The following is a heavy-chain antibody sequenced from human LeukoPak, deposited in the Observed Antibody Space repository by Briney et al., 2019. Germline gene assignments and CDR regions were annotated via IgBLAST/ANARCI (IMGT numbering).Heavy chain of an antibody. CDR2: IVVGSGNT. CDR3: AADIRSYYYYYGMDV. CDR1: GFTFTSSA. J-gene: IGHJ6*02. D-gene: IGHD1-14*01. Sequence: SVKVPCKASGFTFTSSAVQWVRQARGQRLEWIGWIVVGSGNTNYAQKFQERVTITRDMSTSTAYMELSSLRSEDTAVYYCAADIRSYYYYYGMDVWGQGTTVTVSS. V-gene: IGHV1-58*01.